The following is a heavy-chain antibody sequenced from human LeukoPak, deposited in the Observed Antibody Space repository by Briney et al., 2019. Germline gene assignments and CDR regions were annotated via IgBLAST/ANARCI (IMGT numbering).Heavy chain of an antibody. Sequence: GGSLRLSCTASGFTFGDYAMSWVRQAPGKGLEWVGFIRSKAYGGTTEYAASVKGRFTISRDDSKSIAYLQMNSLKTEDTAVYYCTRDRLCSSTSCYPYYYYYMDVWGKGTTVTVSS. J-gene: IGHJ6*03. CDR1: GFTFGDYA. V-gene: IGHV3-49*04. CDR2: IRSKAYGGTT. D-gene: IGHD2-2*01. CDR3: TRDRLCSSTSCYPYYYYYMDV.